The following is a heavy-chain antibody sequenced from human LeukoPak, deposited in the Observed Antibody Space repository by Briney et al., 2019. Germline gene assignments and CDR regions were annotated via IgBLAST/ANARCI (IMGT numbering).Heavy chain of an antibody. Sequence: PGGSLRLSCAASGFTFSNYGMHWVRQAPGKGLEWLAVISIDGTNKYYADSVKGRFTISRDNSKNTLFLQVTGLRAEDTAVYHCASDRVTGVFDCWGQGTLVTVSS. CDR3: ASDRVTGVFDC. CDR2: ISIDGTNK. CDR1: GFTFSNYG. D-gene: IGHD3-10*01. V-gene: IGHV3-30*03. J-gene: IGHJ4*02.